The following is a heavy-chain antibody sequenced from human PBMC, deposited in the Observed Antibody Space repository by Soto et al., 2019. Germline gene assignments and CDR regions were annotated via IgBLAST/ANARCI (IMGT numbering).Heavy chain of an antibody. Sequence: EVQLLESGGGLVQPGGSLRLSCAASGFTFTNYAMRWVRQAPGKGLEWVSTITGTTATTYYADSVKGRFTISRDTSKNTVYMQMNSLRADDTALYFLAKAGLTVNYYCDSWGLGTLVTVSS. CDR2: ITGTTATT. CDR1: GFTFTNYA. J-gene: IGHJ4*02. D-gene: IGHD4-17*01. CDR3: AKAGLTVNYYCDS. V-gene: IGHV3-23*01.